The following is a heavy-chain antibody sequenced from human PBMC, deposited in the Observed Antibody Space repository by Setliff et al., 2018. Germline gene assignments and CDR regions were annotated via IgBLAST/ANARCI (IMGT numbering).Heavy chain of an antibody. CDR1: GGSISSYY. J-gene: IGHJ6*02. Sequence: LSLTCTVSGGSISSYYWSWIRQPPGKGLEWIGYIYYGGSTNYNPSLKSRVTISVNTSKNQFSLKLSSVTAADTAVYYCARDGYFGSGTYSVWGQGTTVTVSS. D-gene: IGHD3-10*01. V-gene: IGHV4-59*01. CDR3: ARDGYFGSGTYSV. CDR2: IYYGGST.